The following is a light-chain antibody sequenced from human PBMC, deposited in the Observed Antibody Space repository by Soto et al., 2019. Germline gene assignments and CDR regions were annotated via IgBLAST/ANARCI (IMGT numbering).Light chain of an antibody. CDR3: QQYNTYSRT. CDR2: DAS. V-gene: IGKV1-5*01. J-gene: IGKJ1*01. Sequence: DIQMSHSPSTLSASVGDRFTITCRASQSISSWLAWYQQKPGKAPKVLIYDASSLESGVPSRFSGSGSGTELTLTISSLQPDDFATYYCQQYNTYSRTFGQGTKVDI. CDR1: QSISSW.